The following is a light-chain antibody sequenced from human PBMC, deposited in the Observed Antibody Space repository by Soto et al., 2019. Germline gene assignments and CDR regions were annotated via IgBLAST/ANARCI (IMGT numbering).Light chain of an antibody. CDR3: QQYDDYPLT. V-gene: IGKV1-5*01. CDR1: QSVRSW. Sequence: DIQMTQSPSTLSASVGDRVTITCRASQSVRSWLAWYQQKPGKAPKFLIYDASTLESGVPSMFSGSGSGTEFTLTISSLQPDDFATYYCQQYDDYPLTFGGGTKVEI. CDR2: DAS. J-gene: IGKJ4*01.